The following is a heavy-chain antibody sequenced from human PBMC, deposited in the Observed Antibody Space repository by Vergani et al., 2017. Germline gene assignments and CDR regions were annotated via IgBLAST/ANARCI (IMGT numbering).Heavy chain of an antibody. Sequence: QVQVVQSGAEVKKSGASVKVSCKPSGYTFSNYYMHWVRQAPGQGLEWMGTINLSGGHTNYAQKFQGRVTMTRDTSTSTVYMELSSLRSEDTAIYYCARGDYGILTGYRYWGQGTLVTVSA. D-gene: IGHD3-9*01. CDR2: INLSGGHT. J-gene: IGHJ4*02. V-gene: IGHV1-46*03. CDR1: GYTFSNYY. CDR3: ARGDYGILTGYRY.